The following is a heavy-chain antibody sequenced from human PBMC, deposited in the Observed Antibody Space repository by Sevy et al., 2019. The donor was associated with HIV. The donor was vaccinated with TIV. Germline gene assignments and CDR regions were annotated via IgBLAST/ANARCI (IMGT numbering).Heavy chain of an antibody. Sequence: GGYLRLSCAASGFTFSSYSMNWVRQAPGKGLEWVSYISSSSSTIYYADSVKGRFTISRDNAKNSLYLQMNSLRAEDTAVYYCARDRPLGYCSSTSCYANGGDAFDIWGQGTMVTVSS. CDR1: GFTFSSYS. J-gene: IGHJ3*02. CDR2: ISSSSSTI. CDR3: ARDRPLGYCSSTSCYANGGDAFDI. D-gene: IGHD2-2*01. V-gene: IGHV3-48*01.